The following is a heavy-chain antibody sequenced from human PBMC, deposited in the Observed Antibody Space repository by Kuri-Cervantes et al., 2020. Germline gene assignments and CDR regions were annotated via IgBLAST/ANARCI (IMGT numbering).Heavy chain of an antibody. CDR1: GGTFSSYA. J-gene: IGHJ2*01. CDR3: ARDVGGGVVASPHWYFDL. D-gene: IGHD2-8*02. V-gene: IGHV1-69*05. Sequence: SVKVSCKASGGTFSSYAISWVRQAPGQGLEWMGGILPIFGTANYAQKFQGRVTMTRDTSTSTVYMALSSLRSDDTAVYYCARDVGGGVVASPHWYFDLWGRGTLVTVSS. CDR2: ILPIFGTA.